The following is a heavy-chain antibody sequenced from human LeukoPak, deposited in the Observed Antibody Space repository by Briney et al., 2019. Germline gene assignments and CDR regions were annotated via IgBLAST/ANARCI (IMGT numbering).Heavy chain of an antibody. V-gene: IGHV4-4*07. CDR1: GGSISSYY. J-gene: IGHJ4*02. Sequence: SETLSLTCTVSGGSISSYYRSWIRQPAGKGLEWIGRIYTSGSTNYNPSLKSRVTMSVDTSKNQFSLKLSSVTAADTAVYYCARTNYYGSGSYYPLFDYWGQGTLVTVSS. CDR2: IYTSGST. D-gene: IGHD3-10*01. CDR3: ARTNYYGSGSYYPLFDY.